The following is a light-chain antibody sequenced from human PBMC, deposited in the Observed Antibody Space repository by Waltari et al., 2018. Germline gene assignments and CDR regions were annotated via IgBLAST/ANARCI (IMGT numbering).Light chain of an antibody. Sequence: EIVLTQSPATLSLSPGERATLSCRASQSVSSNLGWYQQKPGQAPRLLIYDASNRATGIPTRFSGSGSGTDFTLTISNLESEDFAVYYCQQRGNWPLTFGGGTKVEIK. CDR2: DAS. CDR1: QSVSSN. J-gene: IGKJ4*01. V-gene: IGKV3-11*01. CDR3: QQRGNWPLT.